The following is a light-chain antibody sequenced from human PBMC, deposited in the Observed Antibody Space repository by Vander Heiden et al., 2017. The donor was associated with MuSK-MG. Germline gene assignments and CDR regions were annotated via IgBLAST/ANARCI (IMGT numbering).Light chain of an antibody. CDR3: NSYTSDSTHV. V-gene: IGLV2-14*01. Sequence: QSALTQPASVSGSPGQSITIFCTGTSSDIGAYDFVSWFQQHPGKVPKLMIYDVNNRPSGVSNRFSGSKSGNTASLTIFRLQADDEADYYCNSYTSDSTHVFGTGTKVTVL. CDR2: DVN. CDR1: SSDIGAYDF. J-gene: IGLJ1*01.